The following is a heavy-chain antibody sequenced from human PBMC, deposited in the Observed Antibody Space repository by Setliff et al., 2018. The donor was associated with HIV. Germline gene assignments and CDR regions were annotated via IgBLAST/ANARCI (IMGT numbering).Heavy chain of an antibody. D-gene: IGHD3-22*01. V-gene: IGHV4-61*02. CDR1: GGSISSGSYY. Sequence: PSETLSLTCTVSGGSISSGSYYWSWIRQPAGKGLEWIGRIYTSGSTNYNPSLKSRVTISVGTSKNQFSLKLRSVTAADTAVYYCARETYYYDNPQYYYYYMDVWGKGTTVTVSS. CDR2: IYTSGST. J-gene: IGHJ6*03. CDR3: ARETYYYDNPQYYYYYMDV.